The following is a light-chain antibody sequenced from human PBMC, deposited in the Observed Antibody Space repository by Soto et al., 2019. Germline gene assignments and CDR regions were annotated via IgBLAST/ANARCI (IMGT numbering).Light chain of an antibody. CDR2: DVS. CDR1: TIDVDSSNY. V-gene: IGLV2-11*01. CDR3: CSYATTFYV. J-gene: IGLJ1*01. Sequence: SVLTQPRSVSGSPGQSGTISCPGPTIDVDSSNYVSWYQQHPGKAPKLMIYDVSERPSGVPDRFSGSKSGSTASLTISGLQAEDEADYYCCSYATTFYVFGSGNKVTVL.